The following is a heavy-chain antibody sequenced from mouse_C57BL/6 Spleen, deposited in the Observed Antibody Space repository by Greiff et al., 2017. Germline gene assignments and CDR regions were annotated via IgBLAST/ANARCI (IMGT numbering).Heavy chain of an antibody. Sequence: QVQLKQSGPELVKPGASVKISCKASGYAFSSSWMNWVKQRPGKGLEWIGRIYPGDGDTNYNGKFKGKATLTADKSSSTAYMQLSSLTSEDSAVYFCARGELGGFDYWGQGTTLTVSS. CDR3: ARGELGGFDY. D-gene: IGHD4-1*01. J-gene: IGHJ2*01. CDR2: IYPGDGDT. CDR1: GYAFSSSW. V-gene: IGHV1-82*01.